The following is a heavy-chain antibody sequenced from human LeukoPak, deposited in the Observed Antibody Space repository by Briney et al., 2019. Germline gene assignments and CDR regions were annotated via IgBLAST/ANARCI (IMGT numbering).Heavy chain of an antibody. CDR2: IYSGGRT. J-gene: IGHJ5*02. D-gene: IGHD3-9*01. Sequence: GGSLTLSCAASGFTVSSNYMSWVRQAPGKGLQWVSVIYSGGRTYYTDSVKGRFTISRDNSKNTLYLQMNSLRAEDTAVYYCARGGHFDWLLSWFDPWSQGTLVTVPS. CDR1: GFTVSSNY. CDR3: ARGGHFDWLLSWFDP. V-gene: IGHV3-66*01.